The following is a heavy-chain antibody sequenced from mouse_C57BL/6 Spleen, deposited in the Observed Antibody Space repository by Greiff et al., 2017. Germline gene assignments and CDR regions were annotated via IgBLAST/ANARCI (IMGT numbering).Heavy chain of an antibody. CDR3: ARSGYYYCLFDY. V-gene: IGHV1-82*01. Sequence: VKLKESGPELVKPGASVKISCKASGYAFSSSWMNWVKQRPGKGLEWIGRIYPGDGDTYYNGKFKGKATLTADKSSSTAYMQLSSLTSEDSAVYCCARSGYYYCLFDYWGQGTTLTVSS. CDR2: IYPGDGDT. CDR1: GYAFSSSW. D-gene: IGHD2-3*01. J-gene: IGHJ2*01.